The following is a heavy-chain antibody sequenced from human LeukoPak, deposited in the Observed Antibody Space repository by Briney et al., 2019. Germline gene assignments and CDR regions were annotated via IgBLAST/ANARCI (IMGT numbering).Heavy chain of an antibody. V-gene: IGHV1-2*06. CDR1: GYTFTSYA. Sequence: GASVKVSCKASGYTFTSYAMNWVRQAPGQGLEWMGRINPNNGGTNYAQKFQGRVTMTRDMSMSTAYMELSRLRSVDTAVYYCAGGDNSSGYRPFDIWGQGTMVTVPS. CDR3: AGGDNSSGYRPFDI. D-gene: IGHD3-22*01. J-gene: IGHJ3*02. CDR2: INPNNGGT.